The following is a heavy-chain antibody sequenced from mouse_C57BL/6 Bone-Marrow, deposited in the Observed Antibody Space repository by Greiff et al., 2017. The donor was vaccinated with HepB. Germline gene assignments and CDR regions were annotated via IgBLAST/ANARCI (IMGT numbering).Heavy chain of an antibody. CDR3: ARWGDYGYYAMDY. J-gene: IGHJ4*01. CDR2: IFPGSGST. Sequence: QVQLKQSGPELVKPGASVKISCKASGYTFTDYYINWVKQRPGQGLEWIGWIFPGSGSTCYNEKFKGKATLTVDKSSSTAYMLLSSLTSEDSAVYFCARWGDYGYYAMDYWGQGTSVTVSS. V-gene: IGHV1-75*01. CDR1: GYTFTDYY. D-gene: IGHD2-4*01.